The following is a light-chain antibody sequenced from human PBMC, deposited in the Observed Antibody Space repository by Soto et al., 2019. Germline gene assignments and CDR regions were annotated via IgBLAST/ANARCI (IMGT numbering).Light chain of an antibody. J-gene: IGKJ2*01. V-gene: IGKV3-15*01. Sequence: EIVMTQSPATLSLSPGERAALSCRASQGISSELAWYQQKPGQPPRLLIYGASTRATGVPARFTGSGSGSDFTLPISGLQSEDFPVYYCQQGHNWPLTFGQGTRLEI. CDR2: GAS. CDR3: QQGHNWPLT. CDR1: QGISSE.